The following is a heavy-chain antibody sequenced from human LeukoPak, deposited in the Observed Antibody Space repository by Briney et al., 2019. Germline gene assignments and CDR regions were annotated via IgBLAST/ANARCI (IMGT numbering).Heavy chain of an antibody. J-gene: IGHJ6*03. V-gene: IGHV4-39*01. CDR2: IYYSGST. D-gene: IGHD6-13*01. Sequence: TSETLSLTCAVSGGSISSSNYYWGWIRQPPGKGLEWIGTIYYSGSTYYNPSLKSRVTISVDTSKNQFSLKLISVTAADTAVYYCARKRPGIAAGCYYYMDVWGKGTTVTVS. CDR1: GGSISSSNYY. CDR3: ARKRPGIAAGCYYYMDV.